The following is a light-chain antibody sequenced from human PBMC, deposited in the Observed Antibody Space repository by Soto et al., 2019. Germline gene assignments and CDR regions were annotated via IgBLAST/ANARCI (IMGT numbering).Light chain of an antibody. CDR1: SSDVGGYNY. J-gene: IGLJ1*01. CDR3: SSYTSSSTYV. Sequence: QSALTQPASVSGSPGQSIAISCTGTSSDVGGYNYVSWYQQHPGKAPKLMIYDVSNRPSGVSNRFSGSTSGNTASLTISGLQAEDEADYYSSSYTSSSTYVFGTGTKLTVL. CDR2: DVS. V-gene: IGLV2-14*01.